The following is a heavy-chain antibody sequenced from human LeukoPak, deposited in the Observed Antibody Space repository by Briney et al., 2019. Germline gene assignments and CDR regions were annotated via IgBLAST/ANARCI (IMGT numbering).Heavy chain of an antibody. Sequence: GGSLRLSCAASGFTFSSYAMSWVRQAPGKGLEWVSVISGGGVGTYYADSVKGRFTISRDNSQNTLYLQMNSLRADDTALYYCARGSCSSTTCSVDYWGQGTLVTVSS. V-gene: IGHV3-23*01. CDR1: GFTFSSYA. D-gene: IGHD2-2*01. J-gene: IGHJ4*02. CDR3: ARGSCSSTTCSVDY. CDR2: ISGGGVGT.